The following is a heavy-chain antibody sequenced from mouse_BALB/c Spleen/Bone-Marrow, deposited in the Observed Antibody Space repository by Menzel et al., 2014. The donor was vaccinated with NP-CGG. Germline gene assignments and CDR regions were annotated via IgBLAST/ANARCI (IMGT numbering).Heavy chain of an antibody. J-gene: IGHJ2*01. CDR2: IYPGSGST. CDR1: GYTFTDYY. D-gene: IGHD2-1*01. V-gene: IGHV1-84*02. CDR3: ARGVYYGNYFDY. Sequence: VQRVESGPELVKPGASVKISCKASGYTFTDYYINWVKQKPGQGLEWIGWIYPGSGSTKYNEKFKGKATLTVDTSSSTAYMQLSSLTSEDTAVYFCARGVYYGNYFDYWGQGTTLTVSS.